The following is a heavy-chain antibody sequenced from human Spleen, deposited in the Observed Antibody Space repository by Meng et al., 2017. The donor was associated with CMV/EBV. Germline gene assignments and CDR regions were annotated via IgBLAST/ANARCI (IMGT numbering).Heavy chain of an antibody. Sequence: CTVSGGSISNVYYWGWLRQPPGKGLEWIGSLYYSGSAYYAPSLKSRVTMSVDTSKNQFSLKLASVTATDTAMYYCARHSTVFGSFNYWGPGILVTVSS. CDR3: ARHSTVFGSFNY. D-gene: IGHD3-3*01. V-gene: IGHV4-39*01. CDR2: LYYSGSA. CDR1: GGSISNVYY. J-gene: IGHJ4*02.